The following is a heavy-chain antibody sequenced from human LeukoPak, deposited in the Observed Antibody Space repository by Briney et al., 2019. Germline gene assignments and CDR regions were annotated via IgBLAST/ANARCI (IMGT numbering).Heavy chain of an antibody. CDR2: TYYSGDT. D-gene: IGHD3-22*01. CDR1: GGSISSSGYY. J-gene: IGHJ4*02. V-gene: IGHV4-31*03. CDR3: AREDYYDSSGYLDY. Sequence: PSETLSLTCTVSGGSISSSGYYWSWPRQHPGKGLGWIGYTYYSGDTSYNPSLKRRVTISVDTSKNQFSLKLFSVTAADTAVYYCAREDYYDSSGYLDYWGQGTLVTVSS.